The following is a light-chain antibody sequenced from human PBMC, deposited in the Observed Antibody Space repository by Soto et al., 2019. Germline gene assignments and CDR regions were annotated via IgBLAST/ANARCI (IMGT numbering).Light chain of an antibody. CDR2: EVS. J-gene: IGLJ1*01. Sequence: QSALTQPASVSGSPGQSITIACTGTTNDVGDYSYVSWYQHHPGKARKLLIFEVSNRPSWVSYRFSGSKLGNTASLTISGLHAEAEADYSCTPYNTATPYVFGPGTQVPDL. V-gene: IGLV2-14*01. CDR3: TPYNTATPYV. CDR1: TNDVGDYSY.